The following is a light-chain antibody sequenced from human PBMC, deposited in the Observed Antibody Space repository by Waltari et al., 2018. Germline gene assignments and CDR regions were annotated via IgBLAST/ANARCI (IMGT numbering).Light chain of an antibody. J-gene: IGLJ3*02. CDR1: SGSVSTSYY. CDR2: STN. V-gene: IGLV8-61*01. CDR3: VLYMGSGISV. Sequence: QTVVTQESSFSVSPGGTVTLTCGLSSGSVSTSYYPSWYQQTPGQAPRTPIYSTNTRSSGVPDRFSGSILGNKAALTITGAQADDESDYYCVLYMGSGISVFGGGTKLTVL.